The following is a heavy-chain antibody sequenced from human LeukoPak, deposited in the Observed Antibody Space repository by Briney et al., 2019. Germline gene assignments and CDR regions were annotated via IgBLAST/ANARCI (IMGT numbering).Heavy chain of an antibody. CDR3: ARMRYYGSGNLDY. V-gene: IGHV3-66*01. D-gene: IGHD3-10*01. CDR1: GFTVSSNY. Sequence: GGSLRLSCAASGFTVSSNYMSWVRQAPGKGLEWVSVIYSGGSTYYADSVKGRFTISRDKSKNTLYLQMNSLRAEDTAVYYCARMRYYGSGNLDYWGQGTLVTVSS. J-gene: IGHJ4*02. CDR2: IYSGGST.